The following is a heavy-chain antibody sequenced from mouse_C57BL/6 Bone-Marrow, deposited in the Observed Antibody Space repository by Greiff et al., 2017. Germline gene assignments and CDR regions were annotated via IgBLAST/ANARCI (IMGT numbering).Heavy chain of an antibody. V-gene: IGHV5-9-1*02. Sequence: EVMLVESGEGLVKPGGSLKLSCAASGFTFSSYAMSWVRQTPEKRLEWVAYISSGGDYIYYADTVKGRFTISRDNARNTLYLQMSSLKSEDTAMYYCTRGAYYSNHWYFDVWGTGTTVTVSS. CDR1: GFTFSSYA. J-gene: IGHJ1*03. CDR2: ISSGGDYI. CDR3: TRGAYYSNHWYFDV. D-gene: IGHD2-5*01.